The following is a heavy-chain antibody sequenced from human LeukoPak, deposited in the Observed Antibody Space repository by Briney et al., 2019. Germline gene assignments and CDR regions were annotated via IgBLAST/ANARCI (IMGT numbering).Heavy chain of an antibody. CDR3: AKGNTIFGVALDY. V-gene: IGHV3-33*06. D-gene: IGHD3-3*01. CDR2: ISYDGSNK. Sequence: GGSLRLSCAASGFTFSSYGMHWVRQARGKGLGRGAVISYDGSNKYYADSVKGRFTISRENSKNTLYLQMNSLRAEDTAVYYCAKGNTIFGVALDYWGQGTLVTVSS. CDR1: GFTFSSYG. J-gene: IGHJ4*02.